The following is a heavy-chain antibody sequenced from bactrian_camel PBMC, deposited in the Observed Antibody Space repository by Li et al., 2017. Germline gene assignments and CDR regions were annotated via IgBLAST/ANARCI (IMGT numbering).Heavy chain of an antibody. J-gene: IGHJ6*01. D-gene: IGHD2*01. CDR3: AVRTIIENLTCGAFDY. Sequence: HVQLVESGGGLVQPGESLRLSCAASGYTFSVYAVGWFRQAPGKEREEISCISWRGDHTDYADSVKGRFTISRDSATLYLQMNSLMTEDTAAYYCAVRTIIENLTCGAFDYWGQGTQVTVS. CDR2: ISWRGDHT. CDR1: GYTFSVYA. V-gene: IGHV3S60*01.